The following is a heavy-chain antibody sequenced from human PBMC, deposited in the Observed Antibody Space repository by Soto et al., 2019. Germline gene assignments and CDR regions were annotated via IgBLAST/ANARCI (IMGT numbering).Heavy chain of an antibody. J-gene: IGHJ6*02. CDR3: AIEGVRGMDV. CDR2: MNPNSANT. V-gene: IGHV1-8*01. D-gene: IGHD3-16*01. Sequence: QVQLVQSGAEVKKPGASVKVSCKASGYTFTSYDINWVRQATGQGLEWMGWMNPNSANTGYAQKFQGRVTMSRNSSISTAYMEMSSLRAADTAVYSCAIEGVRGMDVWGQGTTVNVSS. CDR1: GYTFTSYD.